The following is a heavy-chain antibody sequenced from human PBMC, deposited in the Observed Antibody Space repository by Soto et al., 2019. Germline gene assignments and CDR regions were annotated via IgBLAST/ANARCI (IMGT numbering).Heavy chain of an antibody. CDR2: ISGGGSNT. CDR1: GFPFSSYV. Sequence: EVQLLESGGGLVQRGGSLRLSCAASGFPFSSYVMSWVRQAPEKGLEWVSGISGGGSNTFYADYVKGRFTISRDNSKNTLLLQMNSLGAEDTAVYYCAKDSNKYSSSLRGRYFDYWGQGIGVTVSS. V-gene: IGHV3-23*01. J-gene: IGHJ4*02. CDR3: AKDSNKYSSSLRGRYFDY. D-gene: IGHD4-4*01.